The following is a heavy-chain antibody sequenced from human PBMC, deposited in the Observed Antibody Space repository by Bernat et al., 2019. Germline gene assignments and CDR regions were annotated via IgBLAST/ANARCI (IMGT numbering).Heavy chain of an antibody. V-gene: IGHV3-23*04. CDR3: AKDYGDYIFDY. J-gene: IGHJ4*02. CDR2: ISGSGGST. D-gene: IGHD4-17*01. Sequence: VQLVESGGGVVQPGRSLRLSCAASGFTFSSYGMHWVRQAPGKGLEWVSAISGSGGSTYYADSVKGRFTISRDNSKNTLYLQMNSLRAEDTAVYYCAKDYGDYIFDYWGQGTLVTVSS. CDR1: GFTFSSYG.